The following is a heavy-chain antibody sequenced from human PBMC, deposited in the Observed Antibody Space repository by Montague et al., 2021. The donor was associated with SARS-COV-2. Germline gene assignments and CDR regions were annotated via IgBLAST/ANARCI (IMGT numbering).Heavy chain of an antibody. CDR2: INHRGTS. D-gene: IGHD3-22*01. V-gene: IGHV4-34*01. J-gene: IGHJ4*02. CDR3: ARGRQHFNMIVVVMTGGEYYLYY. CDR1: GGSFSDYF. Sequence: SETLSLTCAVYGGSFSDYFWTWIRQPPGKGLEWIGEINHRGTSNYNPFLKSRVSISVDTSKNQFSLYLGSVTAADTAVYYCARGRQHFNMIVVVMTGGEYYLYYWGQGALVTVSS.